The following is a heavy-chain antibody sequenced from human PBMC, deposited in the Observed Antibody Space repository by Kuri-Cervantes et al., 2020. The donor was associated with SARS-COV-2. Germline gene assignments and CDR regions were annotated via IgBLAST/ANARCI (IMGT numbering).Heavy chain of an antibody. J-gene: IGHJ3*02. CDR2: ISYDGSNK. Sequence: GESLKIFCAASGFTFSSYAMHWVRQAPGKGLEWVAVISYDGSNKYYADSVKGRFTISRDNSKNTLYLQMNSLRAEDTAVYYCARDQDDYSNYHAFDIWGQGTMVTVSS. V-gene: IGHV3-30*04. CDR1: GFTFSSYA. CDR3: ARDQDDYSNYHAFDI. D-gene: IGHD4-11*01.